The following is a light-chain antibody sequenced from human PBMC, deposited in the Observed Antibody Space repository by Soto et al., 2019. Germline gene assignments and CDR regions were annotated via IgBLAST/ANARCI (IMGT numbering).Light chain of an antibody. CDR3: SSYTSDSTYV. Sequence: QSVLTQPASVSGSPGQSISISCPGTSSDVGGYNFVSWYQQHPDKAPKLVIFDVNNRPSGVSDRFSGSKSGNTASLSISGLQLEDEADYYCSSYTSDSTYVFGTGTKVT. CDR1: SSDVGGYNF. CDR2: DVN. J-gene: IGLJ1*01. V-gene: IGLV2-14*01.